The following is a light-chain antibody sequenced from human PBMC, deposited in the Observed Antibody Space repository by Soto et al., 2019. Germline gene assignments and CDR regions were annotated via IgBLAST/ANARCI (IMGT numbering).Light chain of an antibody. V-gene: IGKV3-20*01. CDR2: GAS. Sequence: EIVLTQSPGTLSLSPGERATLSCRASRSVSSRYLAWYQQKAGQAPRLLISGASSRATGIPDRFSGNGSGTDFTLIISRLEPEDFAMYYCHQYGYSPNTFGQGTKVEIK. J-gene: IGKJ2*01. CDR1: RSVSSRY. CDR3: HQYGYSPNT.